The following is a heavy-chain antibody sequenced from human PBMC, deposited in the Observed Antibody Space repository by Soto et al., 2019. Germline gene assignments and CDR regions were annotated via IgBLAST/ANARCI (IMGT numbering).Heavy chain of an antibody. V-gene: IGHV3-72*01. CDR3: TRSITGTTSSDY. Sequence: PGGSLRLSCAGSGFTFSDYYIDWVRQAPGKGLEWVGRSRDKGNSYSTDYAASVKGRFTISRDASKNSLFLQMNSLQTEETALYYCTRSITGTTSSDYWGQGTLVTVSS. CDR1: GFTFSDYY. J-gene: IGHJ4*02. D-gene: IGHD1-7*01. CDR2: SRDKGNSYST.